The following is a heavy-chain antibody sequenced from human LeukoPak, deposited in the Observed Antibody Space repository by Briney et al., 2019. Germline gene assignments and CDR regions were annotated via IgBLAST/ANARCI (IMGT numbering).Heavy chain of an antibody. J-gene: IGHJ6*03. D-gene: IGHD2-15*01. V-gene: IGHV3-74*01. CDR2: INSDGSST. CDR1: GFTFSSHW. Sequence: PGGSLRLSCAASGFTFSSHWMHWVRQAPGKGLVWVSRINSDGSSTSYADSVKGRFTISRDNAKNTLYLQMNSLRAEDTAVYYCARDGGTFSIYYYYYYMDVWGKGTTVTVSS. CDR3: ARDGGTFSIYYYYYYMDV.